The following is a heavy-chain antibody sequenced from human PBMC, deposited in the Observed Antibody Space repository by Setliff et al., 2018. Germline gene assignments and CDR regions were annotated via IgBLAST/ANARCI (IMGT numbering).Heavy chain of an antibody. Sequence: ASVKVSCKASGDTFSTYALSWVRQAPGQGLEWMAWVSDNNGNTNYAKSFQGRGTMNTDTSTSTAYMELGSLTSDDTAVYYCARDRKSSPEHYYFDYWGQGTLVTVSS. CDR2: VSDNNGNT. CDR1: GDTFSTYA. J-gene: IGHJ4*02. V-gene: IGHV1-18*01. CDR3: ARDRKSSPEHYYFDY.